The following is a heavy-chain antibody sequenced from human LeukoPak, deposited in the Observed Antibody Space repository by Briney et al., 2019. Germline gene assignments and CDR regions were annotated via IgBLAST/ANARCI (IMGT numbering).Heavy chain of an antibody. CDR2: KYYSGST. D-gene: IGHD5-18*01. Sequence: SETLSLTCDVSGVSINTCCYYWSWIRQPPGKGLEWIGYKYYSGSTRYNSSLRSRLTLSLDTSKNQISLRLTSVTAADTAVYYCARGRSYGFDFDCWGPGTLVIVSS. J-gene: IGHJ4*02. CDR3: ARGRSYGFDFDC. V-gene: IGHV4-61*01. CDR1: GVSINTCCYY.